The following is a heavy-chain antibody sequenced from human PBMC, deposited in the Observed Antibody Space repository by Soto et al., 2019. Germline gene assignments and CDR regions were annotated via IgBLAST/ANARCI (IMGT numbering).Heavy chain of an antibody. J-gene: IGHJ4*02. CDR3: AKENTPDYGDYVDY. CDR2: ISGSGTST. Sequence: PGGSLRLSCAASGFTFSSYAMGWVRQAPGKGLKWISSISGSGTSTYYADSVKGRFTISRDNSKNTMYLQMNSLRAEDTALYFCAKENTPDYGDYVDYWGQGTRVTVSS. D-gene: IGHD4-17*01. V-gene: IGHV3-23*01. CDR1: GFTFSSYA.